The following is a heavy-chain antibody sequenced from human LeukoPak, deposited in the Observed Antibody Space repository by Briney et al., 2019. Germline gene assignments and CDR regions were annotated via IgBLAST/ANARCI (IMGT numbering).Heavy chain of an antibody. Sequence: ASVKVSCKASGYTFTGYYMHWVRQAPGQGLEWMGRINPNSGGTNYAQKLQGRVTMTRDTSISTAYMELSRLRSDDTAVYYCARGGQLWGDYYGMDVWGQGTTVTVSS. CDR3: ARGGQLWGDYYGMDV. D-gene: IGHD5-18*01. V-gene: IGHV1-2*06. CDR1: GYTFTGYY. CDR2: INPNSGGT. J-gene: IGHJ6*02.